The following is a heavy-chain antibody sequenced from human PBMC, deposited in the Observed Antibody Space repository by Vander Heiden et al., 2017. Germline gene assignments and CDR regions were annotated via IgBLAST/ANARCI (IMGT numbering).Heavy chain of an antibody. J-gene: IGHJ4*02. CDR3: AKDEK. CDR1: GFSLSNSW. V-gene: IGHV3-7*01. Sequence: DVKLVQSGGGLAQPGGSLRLSCAASGFSLSNSWVDWVRQAPGKGPECVATMKAEGCETYYVDSVRGRFTIPRDIAKSSMFLQMTSLRREGTARYYCAKDEKWGQGTLVTVSS. CDR2: MKAEGCET.